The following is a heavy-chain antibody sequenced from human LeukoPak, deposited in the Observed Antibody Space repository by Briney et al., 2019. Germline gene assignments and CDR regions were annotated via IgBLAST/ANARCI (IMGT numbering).Heavy chain of an antibody. V-gene: IGHV4-59*01. J-gene: IGHJ4*02. CDR3: ARGADSSGYYSIFYFDY. CDR1: GGSTSSYY. CDR2: IYYSGST. D-gene: IGHD3-22*01. Sequence: SETLSLTCTVSGGSTSSYYWNWIRQPPGKGLEWIGYIYYSGSTNYNPSLKSRVTVSVDTSKNQFSLKLSSVTAADTAVYYCARGADSSGYYSIFYFDYWGQGTLVTVSS.